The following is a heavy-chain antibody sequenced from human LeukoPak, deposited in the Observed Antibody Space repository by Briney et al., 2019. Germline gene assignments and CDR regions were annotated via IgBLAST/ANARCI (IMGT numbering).Heavy chain of an antibody. CDR2: ISSSSSYI. J-gene: IGHJ4*02. D-gene: IGHD2-2*01. V-gene: IGHV3-21*01. CDR1: GFTFSSYS. Sequence: GGSLRLSCAASGFTFSSYSMNWVRQAPGKGLEWVSSISSSSSYIYYADSVKGRFTISRDNAKNSLYLQMNSLRAEDTAVYYCARFRVPAANLDRQFDYWGQGTLVTVSS. CDR3: ARFRVPAANLDRQFDY.